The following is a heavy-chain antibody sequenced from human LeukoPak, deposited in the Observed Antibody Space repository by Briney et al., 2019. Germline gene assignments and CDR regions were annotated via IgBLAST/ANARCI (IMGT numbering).Heavy chain of an antibody. V-gene: IGHV3-74*01. CDR1: GNYW. D-gene: IGHD6-19*01. Sequence: GGSLTLSCAASGNYWMHWVRQVPGKGLVWVSRIKSDGSDTRYADSVKGRFTISRDNAKNTLYLQMNSLRAEDTAVYYCARGYSSGLHFDYWGQGTLVTVSS. J-gene: IGHJ4*02. CDR3: ARGYSSGLHFDY. CDR2: IKSDGSDT.